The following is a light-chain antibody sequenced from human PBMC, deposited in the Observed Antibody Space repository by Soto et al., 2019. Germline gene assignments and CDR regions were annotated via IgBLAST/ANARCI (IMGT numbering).Light chain of an antibody. CDR2: DVN. V-gene: IGLV2-11*01. J-gene: IGLJ2*01. Sequence: QSALTQPRSVSGSPGQSVTVSCTGTSSDVGRYNYVSWYQQHPGKAPTLMIYDVNKRPSGVPDRFSGSKSGDTASLTISGLKAEDEADYYCCSYAGSYTLIFGGGTKLTVL. CDR3: CSYAGSYTLI. CDR1: SSDVGRYNY.